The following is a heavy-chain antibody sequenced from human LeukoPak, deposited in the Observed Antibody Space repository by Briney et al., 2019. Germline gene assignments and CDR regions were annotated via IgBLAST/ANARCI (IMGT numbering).Heavy chain of an antibody. V-gene: IGHV3-23*01. Sequence: GGSLRLSCAASGFTFSSYAMSWVRQAPGKGLEWVSALSGSGGSTYYADSVKGRFTISRDNSKNTLYLQMNSLRAEDTAVYYCAKSPYCSGGSCYYRNWFDPWGQGTLVTVSS. CDR1: GFTFSSYA. D-gene: IGHD2-15*01. J-gene: IGHJ5*02. CDR3: AKSPYCSGGSCYYRNWFDP. CDR2: LSGSGGST.